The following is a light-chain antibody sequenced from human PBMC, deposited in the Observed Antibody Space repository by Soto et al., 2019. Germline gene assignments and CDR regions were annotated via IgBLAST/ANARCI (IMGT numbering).Light chain of an antibody. CDR1: QSISSY. CDR2: AAS. J-gene: IGKJ1*01. CDR3: QQSYSTPPT. V-gene: IGKV1-39*01. Sequence: DIQMTQSPSSLSASVGDRVTITCRASQSISSYLDWYQQKPGKAPKLLIYAASSLQSGVPSRFSGSGSWTDFTRTISSLQPEDFATYYCQQSYSTPPTCGQGTKVEIK.